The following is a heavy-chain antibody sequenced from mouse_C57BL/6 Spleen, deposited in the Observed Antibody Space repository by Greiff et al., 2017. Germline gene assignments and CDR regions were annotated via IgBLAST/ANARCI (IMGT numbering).Heavy chain of an antibody. V-gene: IGHV1-85*01. CDR2: IYPRAGST. CDR1: GYTFTSYD. J-gene: IGHJ1*03. D-gene: IGHD1-1*01. CDR3: ARAYGSSYWYFDV. Sequence: QVQLQQSGPELVKPGASVKLSCKASGYTFTSYDIHWVKQRPGQGLEWIGWIYPRAGSTKYNEKFKGKATLTVDTSSSTAHMELHSLTSEDSAVYFCARAYGSSYWYFDVWGTGTTVTVSS.